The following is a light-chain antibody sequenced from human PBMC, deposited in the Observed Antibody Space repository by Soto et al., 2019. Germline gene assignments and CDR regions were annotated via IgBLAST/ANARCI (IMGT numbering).Light chain of an antibody. CDR3: QQYNTYSRT. Sequence: DIQMTQSPSTLSASVGDRVAITCRASQSISTYLAWYQQKPGKAPKLLIYKASSLESGVPSRFSGSGSGAEFTLTISSLQSDDFATYYCQQYNTYSRTFGQGTKV. J-gene: IGKJ1*01. V-gene: IGKV1-5*03. CDR1: QSISTY. CDR2: KAS.